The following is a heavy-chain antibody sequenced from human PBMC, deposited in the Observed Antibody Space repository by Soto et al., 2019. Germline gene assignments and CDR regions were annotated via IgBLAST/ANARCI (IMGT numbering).Heavy chain of an antibody. D-gene: IGHD2-2*02. CDR1: GGSFSGYY. J-gene: IGHJ4*02. V-gene: IGHV4-34*01. CDR3: ARSPGPYCSSTSCYSPSGIESLTGGRRRYYFDY. CDR2: INHSGST. Sequence: LETLSLTCAVYGGSFSGYYWSWIRQPPGKGLEWIGEINHSGSTNYNPSLKSRVTISVDTSKNQFSLKLSSVTAADTAVYYCARSPGPYCSSTSCYSPSGIESLTGGRRRYYFDYSGPGILGTVSS.